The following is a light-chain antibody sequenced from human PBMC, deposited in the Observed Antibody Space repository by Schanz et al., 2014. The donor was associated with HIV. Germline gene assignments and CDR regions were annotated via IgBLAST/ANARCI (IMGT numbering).Light chain of an antibody. V-gene: IGKV1-17*01. Sequence: DIQMTQSPSPLSASVGDTVTITCRASQDIRDDLGWYQQKPGRAPKRLIYGASSLQSGVPSRFSASGSETDFTLTISSLQPEDFATYYCQQTSGFPRTFGQGTTVEVK. J-gene: IGKJ1*01. CDR2: GAS. CDR3: QQTSGFPRT. CDR1: QDIRDD.